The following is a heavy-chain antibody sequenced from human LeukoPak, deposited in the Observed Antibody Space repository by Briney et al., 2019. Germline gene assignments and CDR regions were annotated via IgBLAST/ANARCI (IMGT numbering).Heavy chain of an antibody. Sequence: PSETLSLTCTVSAGSISSYYWSWIRQPPGKGLEWIGYIYSSGSTNYNPSLKSRVTISVGTSKNQFSLKLSSVTAADTAVYYCARVDEGGYYYYGMDVWGQGTTVTVSS. J-gene: IGHJ6*02. CDR1: AGSISSYY. D-gene: IGHD3-16*01. V-gene: IGHV4-59*01. CDR3: ARVDEGGYYYYGMDV. CDR2: IYSSGST.